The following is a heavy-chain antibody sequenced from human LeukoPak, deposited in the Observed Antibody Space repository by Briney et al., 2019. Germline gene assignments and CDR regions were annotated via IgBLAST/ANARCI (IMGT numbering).Heavy chain of an antibody. Sequence: SETLSLTCTVSGGSISSSGYYWGWIRQPPGKWLEWIASIYYSGSTYYNPSLKSRVTISVDTSKNQLSLKLSSLTAADTAVYYCARHEYSGSYYGLSWFDPWGQGTLVTVSS. CDR1: GGSISSSGYY. CDR2: IYYSGST. J-gene: IGHJ5*02. D-gene: IGHD1-26*01. V-gene: IGHV4-39*01. CDR3: ARHEYSGSYYGLSWFDP.